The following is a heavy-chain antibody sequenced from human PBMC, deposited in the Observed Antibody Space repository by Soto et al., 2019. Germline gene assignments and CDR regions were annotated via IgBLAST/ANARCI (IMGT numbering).Heavy chain of an antibody. Sequence: SQTLSLTCAISGDSVSSNSAAWNWIRQSPSRGLEWLGRTYYRSKWYNDYAVSVKSRITIKPDTSKNQFYLQLNSVTPEDTAVYYCARDRYSGYDWPYDYYYYGMDVWGQGTTVTSP. CDR3: ARDRYSGYDWPYDYYYYGMDV. J-gene: IGHJ6*02. V-gene: IGHV6-1*01. D-gene: IGHD5-12*01. CDR1: GDSVSSNSAA. CDR2: TYYRSKWYN.